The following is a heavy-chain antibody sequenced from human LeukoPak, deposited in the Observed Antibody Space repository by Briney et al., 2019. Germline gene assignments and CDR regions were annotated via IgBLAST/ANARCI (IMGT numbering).Heavy chain of an antibody. CDR2: IYSSGNT. Sequence: GESLRLSCAVSGITVSTNYMSWVRQAPGKGLEWVSVIYSSGNTYYADSVKGRFTISRDNSKNTLYLQITSLRAEDTAVYYCASMVRGTASGYWGQGTLVTVSS. V-gene: IGHV3-66*01. CDR1: GITVSTNY. CDR3: ASMVRGTASGY. D-gene: IGHD3-10*01. J-gene: IGHJ4*02.